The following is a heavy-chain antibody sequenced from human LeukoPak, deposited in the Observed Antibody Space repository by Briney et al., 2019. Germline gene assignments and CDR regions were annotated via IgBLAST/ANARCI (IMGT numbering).Heavy chain of an antibody. CDR1: GFTVSSNY. CDR3: ARDPYSSGWYRN. J-gene: IGHJ4*02. D-gene: IGHD6-19*01. V-gene: IGHV3-66*01. CDR2: IYSGGST. Sequence: GGSLRLSCAASGFTVSSNYMSWVRQAPGKGLEWVSVIYSGGSTYYADSVKGRFTISRDNSKNTLYLQMNSLRAEDTAVYYCARDPYSSGWYRNWGQGTLVTVSS.